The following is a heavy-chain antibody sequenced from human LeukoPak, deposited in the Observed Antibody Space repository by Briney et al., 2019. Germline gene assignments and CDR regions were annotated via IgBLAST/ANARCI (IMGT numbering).Heavy chain of an antibody. D-gene: IGHD2-21*02. CDR1: GFTVSSFA. CDR3: ARVMTAITNWFDP. V-gene: IGHV3-23*01. J-gene: IGHJ5*02. Sequence: GGSLRLSCAASGFTVSSFAMSWVRQAPGKGLEWVSAIRGSGGGTHYADSVKGRFAISRDNSKNTLNLQMNNLRVEDTAVYYCARVMTAITNWFDPWGQGTLVTVSS. CDR2: IRGSGGGT.